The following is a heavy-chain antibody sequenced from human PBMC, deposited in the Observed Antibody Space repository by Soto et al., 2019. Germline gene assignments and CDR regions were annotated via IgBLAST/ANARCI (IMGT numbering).Heavy chain of an antibody. J-gene: IGHJ4*02. Sequence: EVQLLESGGGLVQPGGSLGLSCAASGFTFSSYAMSWVRQAPGKGLEWVSAISGSGGSTYYADSVKGRFTISRDNSKNTLYLQMNSLRAEDTAVYYCAKDKRRFLEWLSLADYWGQGTLVTVSS. CDR3: AKDKRRFLEWLSLADY. D-gene: IGHD3-3*01. CDR2: ISGSGGST. V-gene: IGHV3-23*01. CDR1: GFTFSSYA.